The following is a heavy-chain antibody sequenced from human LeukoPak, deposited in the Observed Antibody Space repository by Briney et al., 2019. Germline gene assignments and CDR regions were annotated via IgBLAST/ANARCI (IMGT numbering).Heavy chain of an antibody. V-gene: IGHV1-2*02. CDR3: ARGSGAAAGLFDY. CDR1: GYTFTRYY. J-gene: IGHJ4*02. D-gene: IGHD6-13*01. Sequence: ASVKVSCKASGYTFTRYYMHWVRQAPGQGLEWMGWINPNSGGTNYAQKFQGRVTMTRDTSISTAYMELSRLRSDDTAVYYCARGSGAAAGLFDYWGQGTLVAVSS. CDR2: INPNSGGT.